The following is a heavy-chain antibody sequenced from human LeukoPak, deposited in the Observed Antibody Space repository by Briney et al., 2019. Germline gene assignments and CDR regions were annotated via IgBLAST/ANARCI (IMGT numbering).Heavy chain of an antibody. CDR1: GYTFTSYY. V-gene: IGHV1-46*01. CDR2: INPSGGST. D-gene: IGHD3-10*01. J-gene: IGHJ4*02. CDR3: AKEAQITMVRGVLKLFDY. Sequence: ASVKVSCKASGYTFTSYYMHWVRQAPGQGLEWMGIINPSGGSTSYAQKFQGRVTMTRDMSTSTVYMELSSLRSEDTAVYYCAKEAQITMVRGVLKLFDYWGQGTLVTVSS.